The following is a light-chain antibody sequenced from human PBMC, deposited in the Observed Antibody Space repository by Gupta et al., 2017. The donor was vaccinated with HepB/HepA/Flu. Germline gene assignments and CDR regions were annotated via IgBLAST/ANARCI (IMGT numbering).Light chain of an antibody. CDR1: QSILRY. Sequence: DIQMTQSPSSLSASVGDRVTITCRSSQSILRYLNWFQKKPGKAPNLLIYTASSLQSGVPSRCSGGGSGTDFTLNISSLQPEEFATYYCQQTYSVPPTFGPGTKVDVK. CDR3: QQTYSVPPT. J-gene: IGKJ3*01. V-gene: IGKV1-39*01. CDR2: TAS.